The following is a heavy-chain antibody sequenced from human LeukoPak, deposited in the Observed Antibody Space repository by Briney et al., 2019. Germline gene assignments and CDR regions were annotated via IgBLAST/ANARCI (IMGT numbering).Heavy chain of an antibody. D-gene: IGHD3-3*01. J-gene: IGHJ5*02. CDR2: ISGSGGST. CDR3: AKDPGGTIFGVVITQGWFDP. Sequence: GGSLRLSCAASGFTFSSYAMSWVRQAPGKGLEWVSAISGSGGSTYYADSEKGRFTISRDNSKNTLYLQMNSLRAEDTAVYYCAKDPGGTIFGVVITQGWFDPWGQGTLVTVSS. CDR1: GFTFSSYA. V-gene: IGHV3-23*01.